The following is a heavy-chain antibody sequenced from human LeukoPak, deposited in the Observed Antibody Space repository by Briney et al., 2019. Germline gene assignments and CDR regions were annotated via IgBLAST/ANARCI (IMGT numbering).Heavy chain of an antibody. J-gene: IGHJ4*02. CDR2: ITGSSDST. V-gene: IGHV3-23*01. CDR1: RFTFSNYV. Sequence: GGSLRLSCAASRFTFSNYVMSWVRQAPGKGLEWVSAITGSSDSTWYADSVKGRFTVSRDNSKNTLYLQMNSLRAEDTAVYYCAKGSSSARPYYFDYWGQGTPVTVSS. CDR3: AKGSSSARPYYFDY. D-gene: IGHD6-25*01.